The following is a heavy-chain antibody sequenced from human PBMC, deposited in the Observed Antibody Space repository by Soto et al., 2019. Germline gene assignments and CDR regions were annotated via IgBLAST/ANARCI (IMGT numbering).Heavy chain of an antibody. CDR2: ITHSGST. J-gene: IGHJ6*03. D-gene: IGHD5-12*01. CDR3: ARAGGYSGYDPYYYYYMDV. CDR1: GGSFSGYY. V-gene: IGHV4-34*01. Sequence: QVQLQQWGAGLLKPSETLSLTCAVYGGSFSGYYWSWIRQPPGKGLEWIGEITHSGSTNYNPSLKSRVTISVDTSKNQFSLKLSSVTAADTAVYYCARAGGYSGYDPYYYYYMDVWGKGTTVTVSS.